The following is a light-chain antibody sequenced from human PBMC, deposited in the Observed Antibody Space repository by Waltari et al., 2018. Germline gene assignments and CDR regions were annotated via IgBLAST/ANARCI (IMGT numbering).Light chain of an antibody. J-gene: IGLJ2*01. Sequence: QSALTQPPSASGSPGQSVTISCTGTSSDVGGYNYVSWYQQHPGKAPKLMIYEVTKRPSGVPDRVSGSKSGNTASLTVSGLQAEDEADYYCNSYAGSNNFVAFGGGTKLTVL. V-gene: IGLV2-8*01. CDR1: SSDVGGYNY. CDR2: EVT. CDR3: NSYAGSNNFVA.